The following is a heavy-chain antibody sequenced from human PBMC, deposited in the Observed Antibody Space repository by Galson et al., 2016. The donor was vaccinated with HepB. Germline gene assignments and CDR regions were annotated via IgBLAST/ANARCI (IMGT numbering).Heavy chain of an antibody. Sequence: SLRLSCAASGFTFSNHGMHWVRQAPGKGLEWVAVIWYDGSKKHYADSVKGRFTIARDNSKNTLSLQMDSLRPDDTAVYYCAKRHELCPPVGCSVDYWGQGTLVSVSS. J-gene: IGHJ4*02. CDR1: GFTFSNHG. V-gene: IGHV3-33*06. CDR3: AKRHELCPPVGCSVDY. D-gene: IGHD3-10*02. CDR2: IWYDGSKK.